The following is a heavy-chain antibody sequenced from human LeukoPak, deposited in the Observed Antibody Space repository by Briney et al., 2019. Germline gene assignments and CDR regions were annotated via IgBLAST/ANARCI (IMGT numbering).Heavy chain of an antibody. V-gene: IGHV3-11*01. J-gene: IGHJ3*02. CDR2: ISSSGSTI. D-gene: IGHD3-22*01. CDR3: AREIDRRYYYDSSGRDAFDI. CDR1: GFTFSSYA. Sequence: GGSLRLSCAASGFTFSSYAMSWIRQAPGKGLEWVSYISSSGSTIYYADSVKGRFTISRDNAKNSLYLQMNSLRAEDTAVYYCAREIDRRYYYDSSGRDAFDIWGQGTTVTVSS.